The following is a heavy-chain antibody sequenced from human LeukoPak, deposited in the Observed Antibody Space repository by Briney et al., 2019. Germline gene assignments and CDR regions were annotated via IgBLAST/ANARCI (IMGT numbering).Heavy chain of an antibody. Sequence: ASVKVSCKASGYTFTSYTMHWVRQAPGQRLEWMGWINAGNAHTNYAQKFQGRVTMTRDTSISTAYMELSRLRSDDTAVNYCARDLTAAIDYWGQGTLVTVSS. J-gene: IGHJ4*02. V-gene: IGHV1-2*02. CDR2: INAGNAHT. CDR1: GYTFTSYT. CDR3: ARDLTAAIDY. D-gene: IGHD2-2*01.